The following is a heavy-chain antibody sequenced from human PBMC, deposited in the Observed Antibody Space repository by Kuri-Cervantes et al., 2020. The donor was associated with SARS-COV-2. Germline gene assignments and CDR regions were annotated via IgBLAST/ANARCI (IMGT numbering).Heavy chain of an antibody. J-gene: IGHJ6*03. CDR2: IRYDGSNK. CDR1: GFTFSSYG. CDR3: AKDSLRRPFYYYYYMDV. V-gene: IGHV3-30*02. Sequence: GGSLRLSCAASGFTFSSYGMHWVRQAPGKGLEWVAFIRYDGSNKYYADSVKGRFTISRDNSKNTLYLQMNSLRAEDTAVYYCAKDSLRRPFYYYYYMDVWGKGTTVTVSS. D-gene: IGHD4-17*01.